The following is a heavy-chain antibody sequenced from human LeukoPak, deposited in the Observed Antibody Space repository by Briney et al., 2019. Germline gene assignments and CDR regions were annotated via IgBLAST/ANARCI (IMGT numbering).Heavy chain of an antibody. CDR3: AGGGIVVVPADTDAFDI. J-gene: IGHJ3*02. Sequence: ASVKVSCKASGYAFTGYYMHWVRQAPGQGLEWMGWINPNSGGTNYAQKFQGRVTMTRDTSISTAYMELSRLRSDDTAVYYCAGGGIVVVPADTDAFDIWGQGTMVTVSS. CDR1: GYAFTGYY. V-gene: IGHV1-2*02. D-gene: IGHD2-2*01. CDR2: INPNSGGT.